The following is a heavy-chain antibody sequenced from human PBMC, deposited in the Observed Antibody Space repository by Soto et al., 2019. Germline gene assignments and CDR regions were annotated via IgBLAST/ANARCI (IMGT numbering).Heavy chain of an antibody. CDR2: IKQDGSEK. D-gene: IGHD1-1*01. J-gene: IGHJ4*02. Sequence: PGGSLRLSCAASGFTFSIYWMSWVRQAPGKGLEWVADIKQDGSEKYYVDSVKGRFIISKDNAKNSLYLQMNSLRVEDTAVYFCARGQRELDYWGQGTVVTVSS. CDR3: ARGQRELDY. CDR1: GFTFSIYW. V-gene: IGHV3-7*01.